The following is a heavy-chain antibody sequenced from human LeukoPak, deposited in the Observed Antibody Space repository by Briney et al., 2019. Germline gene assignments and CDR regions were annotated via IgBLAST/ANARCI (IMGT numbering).Heavy chain of an antibody. J-gene: IGHJ6*02. Sequence: SETLSLTCTVSGGSISSDHYYWGWIRQPPGKGLEWIGSIYYSGNSYYNPSLKSRVTMSVDTSKNQFSLKVSSVTAADTAVYYCARERVDYGMDVWGQGTTVTVSS. CDR3: ARERVDYGMDV. V-gene: IGHV4-39*07. CDR1: GGSISSDHYY. CDR2: IYYSGNS.